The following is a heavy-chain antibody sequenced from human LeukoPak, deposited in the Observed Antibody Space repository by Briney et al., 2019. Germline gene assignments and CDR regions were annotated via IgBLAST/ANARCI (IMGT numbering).Heavy chain of an antibody. V-gene: IGHV4-4*02. Sequence: SETLSLTCAVSGGSISSSNWWSWVRQPPGKGLEWIGEIYHSGSTNYNPSLKSRVTISVDKSKNQFSLKLSSVTAADTAVYYCARAEYSSGWSYYYYMDVWGKGTTVTVS. D-gene: IGHD6-25*01. CDR3: ARAEYSSGWSYYYYMDV. CDR1: GGSISSSNW. CDR2: IYHSGST. J-gene: IGHJ6*03.